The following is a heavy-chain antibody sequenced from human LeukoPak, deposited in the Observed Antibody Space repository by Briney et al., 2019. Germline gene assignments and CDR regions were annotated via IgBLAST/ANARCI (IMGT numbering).Heavy chain of an antibody. CDR3: ARDAGYGDPLYYYYYYGMDV. V-gene: IGHV3-30*04. Sequence: GGSLRLSCAASGLTFSHYHIHWVRQAPGKGLEWVAFVSKDGTNNYYADSVKGRFTISRDNSKNTLYLQMNSLRAEDTAVYYCARDAGYGDPLYYYYYYGMDVWGQGTTVTVSS. CDR1: GLTFSHYH. J-gene: IGHJ6*02. CDR2: VSKDGTNN. D-gene: IGHD4-17*01.